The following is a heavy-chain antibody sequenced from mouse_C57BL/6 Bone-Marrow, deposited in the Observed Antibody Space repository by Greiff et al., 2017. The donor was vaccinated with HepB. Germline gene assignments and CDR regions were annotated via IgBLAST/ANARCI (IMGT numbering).Heavy chain of an antibody. D-gene: IGHD1-1*01. CDR1: GYTFTSYW. Sequence: EVQLQQSGTVLARPGASVKMSCKTSGYTFTSYWMHWVKQRPGQGLEWIGAIYPGNSDTSYNQKFKGKAKLTAVTSASTAYMELSSLTNEDSAVYYCTRLGPLFTTVVATDAYWGQGTLVTVSA. J-gene: IGHJ3*01. V-gene: IGHV1-5*01. CDR3: TRLGPLFTTVVATDAY. CDR2: IYPGNSDT.